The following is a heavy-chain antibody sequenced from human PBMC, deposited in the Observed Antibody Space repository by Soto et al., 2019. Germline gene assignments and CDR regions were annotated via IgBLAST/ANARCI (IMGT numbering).Heavy chain of an antibody. CDR3: TRDPYGDAYGAFDI. D-gene: IGHD2-21*01. CDR2: IKQDGSTV. Sequence: PGGSRRLSCEASGFIFSNYWMTWVRQAPGKGLEWVANIKQDGSTVHYVDSVKGRFTVSRDNANNSLYLQMSGLGAEDTALYYCTRDPYGDAYGAFDIWGQGTMVTVS. V-gene: IGHV3-7*03. J-gene: IGHJ3*02. CDR1: GFIFSNYW.